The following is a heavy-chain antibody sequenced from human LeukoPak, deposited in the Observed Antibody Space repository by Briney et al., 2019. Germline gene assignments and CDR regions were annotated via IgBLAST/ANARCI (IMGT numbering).Heavy chain of an antibody. V-gene: IGHV3-23*01. CDR2: ISERGGST. J-gene: IGHJ6*02. Sequence: GGSLRLSCVVSGITLSNYGMSWVRQAPGKGLEWVSGISERGGSTNYADSVKGRFIISRDTSKNTVYLQMNSLRAEDTAVYYCAKGPYSSSPWDVWGQGTTVTVSS. D-gene: IGHD6-13*01. CDR3: AKGPYSSSPWDV. CDR1: GITLSNYG.